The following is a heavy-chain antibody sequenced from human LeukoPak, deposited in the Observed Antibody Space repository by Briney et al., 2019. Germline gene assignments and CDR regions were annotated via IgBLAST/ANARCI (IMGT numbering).Heavy chain of an antibody. CDR1: GGTFSSYA. Sequence: ASVKVSCKASGGTFSSYAISWVRQAPGQGLERMGGIIPIFGTANYAQKFQGRVTITADESTSTAYMELSSLRSEDTAVYYCARERSDYYDSSGYYYPPYYFDYWGQGTLVTVSS. CDR3: ARERSDYYDSSGYYYPPYYFDY. J-gene: IGHJ4*02. CDR2: IIPIFGTA. V-gene: IGHV1-69*13. D-gene: IGHD3-22*01.